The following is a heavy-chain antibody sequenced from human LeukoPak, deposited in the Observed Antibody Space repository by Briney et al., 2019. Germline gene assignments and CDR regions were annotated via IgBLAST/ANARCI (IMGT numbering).Heavy chain of an antibody. V-gene: IGHV1-18*01. Sequence: ASVKVSCKASGYTFTSYGISWVRQAPGQALEWMGWISAYNGNTNYAQKLQGRVTMTTVTSNSTAYMVFGSLRSDDTAVYYCSMLYNWNDVWFDPWGQGTLVTVSS. J-gene: IGHJ5*02. CDR2: ISAYNGNT. CDR3: SMLYNWNDVWFDP. CDR1: GYTFTSYG. D-gene: IGHD1-1*01.